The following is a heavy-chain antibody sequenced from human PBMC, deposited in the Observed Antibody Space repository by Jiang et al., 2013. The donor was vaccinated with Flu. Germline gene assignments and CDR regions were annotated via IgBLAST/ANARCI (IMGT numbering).Heavy chain of an antibody. CDR2: IYYSGDT. J-gene: IGHJ4*02. Sequence: GPGLVKPSETLSLTCTVSGGSISSGNYFWGWIRQPPGKGLGWIGSIYYSGDTYYNPSLESRVIISVDTSKRQFSLKLTSVTAADTAMYYCARDWGSYYYGSGSYYQALMLDYWGQGTPV. D-gene: IGHD3-10*01. V-gene: IGHV4-39*07. CDR1: GGSISSGNYF. CDR3: ARDWGSYYYGSGSYYQALMLDY.